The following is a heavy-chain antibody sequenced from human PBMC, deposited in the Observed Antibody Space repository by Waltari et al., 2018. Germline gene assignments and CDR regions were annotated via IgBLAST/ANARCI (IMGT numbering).Heavy chain of an antibody. CDR1: GLRLYDFA. CDR3: AKKNDEVFDRNGLVYDAFDM. D-gene: IGHD3-22*01. Sequence: EVQLVESGGGLVQPGRSLRLSCLGCGLRLYDFAIRGVRQGPGKGLEWVSGINWNSGSIGYGDSVKGRFIISRDNARNSVHLQMNGLTSEDTALYYCAKKNDEVFDRNGLVYDAFDMWGQGTMVTVSS. V-gene: IGHV3-9*01. CDR2: INWNSGSI. J-gene: IGHJ3*02.